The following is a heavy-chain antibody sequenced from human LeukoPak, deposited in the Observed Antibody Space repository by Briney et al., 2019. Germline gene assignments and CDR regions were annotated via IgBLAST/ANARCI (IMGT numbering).Heavy chain of an antibody. CDR2: IYSGGST. Sequence: GSLRLSCAASGFSFSTYYMRWVRQAPGKGLEWVSVIYSGGSTYYADSVKGRFTISRDNSKNTLYLQMNSLRAEDTAVYYCARLDYDFRSGYTYFDYWGQGTLVTVSS. V-gene: IGHV3-53*01. CDR3: ARLDYDFRSGYTYFDY. CDR1: GFSFSTYY. J-gene: IGHJ4*02. D-gene: IGHD3-3*01.